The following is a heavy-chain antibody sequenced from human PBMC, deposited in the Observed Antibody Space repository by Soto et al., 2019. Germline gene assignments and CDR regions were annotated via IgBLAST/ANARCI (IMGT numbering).Heavy chain of an antibody. CDR2: INQDGSEK. CDR3: SRSLDS. J-gene: IGHJ4*02. CDR1: GFTFSTYW. Sequence: PVGSLRLSCAASGFTFSTYWMDWVRQTPGKGLEWVANINQDGSEKNYVDSVKGRFTIYRDNAKNSLYLQMSSLTAEDSALYYCSRSLDSWGQGTLDTVSS. V-gene: IGHV3-7*01.